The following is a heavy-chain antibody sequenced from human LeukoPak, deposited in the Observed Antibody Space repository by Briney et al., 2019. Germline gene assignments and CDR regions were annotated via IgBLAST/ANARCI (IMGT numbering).Heavy chain of an antibody. Sequence: GGSLRLSCATSGFTFSNYGTNWVRHAPGKGLEWVSGIIPSGVTTYYADSVKGRFAISRDNSKNTVYLQMNSLRAEDTAVYYCARDDSLLQFGCWGQGTLVTVSS. CDR2: IIPSGVTT. V-gene: IGHV3-23*01. CDR3: ARDDSLLQFGC. CDR1: GFTFSNYG. J-gene: IGHJ4*02. D-gene: IGHD5-24*01.